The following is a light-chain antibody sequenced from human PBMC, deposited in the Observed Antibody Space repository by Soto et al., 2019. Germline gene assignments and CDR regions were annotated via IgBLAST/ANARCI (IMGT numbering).Light chain of an antibody. CDR2: GAS. CDR1: QSVSSNY. CDR3: QQYGSSRT. J-gene: IGKJ1*01. V-gene: IGKV3-20*01. Sequence: EIVLTQSPGTLSLSPGERATLSRRASQSVSSNYLAWYQQKAGQAPRLLIYGASSRATGIPDRFSGSGSGTDFTLTISRLEPDDFAVYYWQQYGSSRTFGQGTKVEIK.